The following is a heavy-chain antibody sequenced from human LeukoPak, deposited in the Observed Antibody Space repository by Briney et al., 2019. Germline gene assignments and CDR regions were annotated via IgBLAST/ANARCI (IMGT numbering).Heavy chain of an antibody. CDR3: ARMPSTEIYYSYYMDV. V-gene: IGHV3-23*01. Sequence: GGSLRLSCAASGFSFSDYSMNWVRQVPGKGLQWVSILSGSSGITFDADSVKGRFTISRDDSNNTLYLQMDSLGTEDTAVYYCARMPSTEIYYSYYMDVWGKGTTVTVSS. J-gene: IGHJ6*03. CDR2: LSGSSGIT. CDR1: GFSFSDYS. D-gene: IGHD2-2*01.